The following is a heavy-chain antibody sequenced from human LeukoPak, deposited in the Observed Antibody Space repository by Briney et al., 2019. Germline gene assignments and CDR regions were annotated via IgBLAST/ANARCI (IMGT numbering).Heavy chain of an antibody. CDR2: ISSSSSYI. J-gene: IGHJ4*02. Sequence: GGSLRLSCAASGFTFSSYSMNWVRQVPGKGLEWVSSISSSSSYIYYADSVKGRFTISRDNAKNSLYLQMNSLRAEDTAVYYCARFLRYYDSSGYYPREFDYWGQGTLVTVSS. D-gene: IGHD3-22*01. V-gene: IGHV3-21*01. CDR1: GFTFSSYS. CDR3: ARFLRYYDSSGYYPREFDY.